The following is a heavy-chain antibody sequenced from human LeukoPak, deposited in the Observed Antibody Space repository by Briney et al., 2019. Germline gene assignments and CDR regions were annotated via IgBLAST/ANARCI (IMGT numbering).Heavy chain of an antibody. J-gene: IGHJ4*02. D-gene: IGHD3-9*01. Sequence: GGSLRLSCEASGFAFSSYEMNWVRQAPGKGLEWVAVIWYDGSNKYYADSVKGRFTISRDNSKNTLYLQMNSLRAEDTAVYYCARDGRYFDWLLSALDYWGQGTLVTVSS. V-gene: IGHV3-33*08. CDR2: IWYDGSNK. CDR1: GFAFSSYE. CDR3: ARDGRYFDWLLSALDY.